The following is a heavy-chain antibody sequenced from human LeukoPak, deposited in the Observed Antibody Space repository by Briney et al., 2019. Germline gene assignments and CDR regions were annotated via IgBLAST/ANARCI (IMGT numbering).Heavy chain of an antibody. CDR1: GYTFTSYA. CDR2: INTNTGNP. D-gene: IGHD3-22*01. J-gene: IGHJ6*02. V-gene: IGHV7-4-1*02. CDR3: ARSEYYYDSSGDGAYYYYGMDV. Sequence: ASVNVSCKASGYTFTSYAMNWVRQAPGQGLEWMGWINTNTGNPTYAQGFTGRFVFSLDTSVSTAYLQISSLKAEDTAVYYCARSEYYYDSSGDGAYYYYGMDVWGQGTTVTASS.